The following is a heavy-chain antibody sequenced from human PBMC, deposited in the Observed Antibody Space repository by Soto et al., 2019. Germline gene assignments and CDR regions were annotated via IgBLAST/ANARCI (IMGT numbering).Heavy chain of an antibody. CDR3: ARGYSYGFGAFDI. D-gene: IGHD5-18*01. Sequence: QVQLQESGPGLVKPSETLSLTCTVSGGSISSYYWSWIRQPPGKGLEWIGYIYYSGSTNYNPSLKSLVPISVDTSKNQFSLKLSSVTAADTAVYYCARGYSYGFGAFDIWGQGTMVPVSS. CDR2: IYYSGST. CDR1: GGSISSYY. J-gene: IGHJ3*02. V-gene: IGHV4-59*01.